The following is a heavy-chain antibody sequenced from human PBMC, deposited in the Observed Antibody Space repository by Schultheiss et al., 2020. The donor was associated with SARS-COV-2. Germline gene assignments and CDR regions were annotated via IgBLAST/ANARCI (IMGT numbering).Heavy chain of an antibody. CDR2: IKQDGSEK. Sequence: GGSLRLSCAASGFTCRSYVLTWVRQAPGKGLEWVANIKQDGSEKYYVDSVKGRFTISRDNAKNTLYLQMNSLRDEDTAVYYCARDDIVVVPAAISYYYYGMDVWGQGTTVTVSS. J-gene: IGHJ6*02. CDR3: ARDDIVVVPAAISYYYYGMDV. D-gene: IGHD2-2*01. V-gene: IGHV3-7*01. CDR1: GFTCRSYV.